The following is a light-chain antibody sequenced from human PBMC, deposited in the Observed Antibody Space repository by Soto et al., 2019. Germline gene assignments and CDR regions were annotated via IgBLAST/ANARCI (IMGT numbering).Light chain of an antibody. CDR2: EGS. CDR3: CSYAGRSTYVL. CDR1: SSDIGNYNL. V-gene: IGLV2-23*01. J-gene: IGLJ2*01. Sequence: QSALTQPASVSGSPGQSITISCTGTSSDIGNYNLVSWYQQHPGKAPKLMIYEGSNRPSAVSNRFSGSKSGNTASLTISGLQDEDEADYYCCSYAGRSTYVLFGGGTKLTVL.